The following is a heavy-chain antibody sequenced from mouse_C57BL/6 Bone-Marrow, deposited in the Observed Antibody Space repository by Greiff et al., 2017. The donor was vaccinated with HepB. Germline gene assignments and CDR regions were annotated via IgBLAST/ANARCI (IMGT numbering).Heavy chain of an antibody. CDR3: ARADGNYRFAY. CDR1: GYSITSGYY. CDR2: ISYDGSN. Sequence: EVKLQESGPGLVKPSQSLSLTCSVTGYSITSGYYWNWIRQFPGNKLEWMGYISYDGSNNYNPSLKNRISITRDTSKNQFFLKLNSVTTEDTSTYYCARADGNYRFAYWGQGTLVTVSA. V-gene: IGHV3-6*01. J-gene: IGHJ3*01. D-gene: IGHD2-1*01.